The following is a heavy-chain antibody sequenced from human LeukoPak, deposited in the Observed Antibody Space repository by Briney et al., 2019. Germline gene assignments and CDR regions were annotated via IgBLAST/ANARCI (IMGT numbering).Heavy chain of an antibody. CDR1: GFTFDDYG. Sequence: PGGSLRLSCAASGFTFDDYGMSWVRQAPGKGLEWVSGINWNGGSTGYADSVKGRFTISRDNAKNSLYLQMNSLRAEDTALYYCARGDCSSTSCYRFDHWGQGTLVTISS. CDR3: ARGDCSSTSCYRFDH. J-gene: IGHJ4*02. CDR2: INWNGGST. D-gene: IGHD2-2*01. V-gene: IGHV3-20*04.